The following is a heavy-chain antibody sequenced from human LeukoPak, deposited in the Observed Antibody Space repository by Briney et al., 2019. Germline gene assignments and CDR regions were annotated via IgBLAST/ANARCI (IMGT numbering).Heavy chain of an antibody. V-gene: IGHV3-53*01. D-gene: IGHD3-22*01. CDR2: MYSGGTT. CDR1: GSTVSNNY. Sequence: GDSLSLSCAASGSTVSNNYMNWVRQAPGKELEWVGVMYSGGTTYYPDSVKRRFSIYRDKSKNTVFLQMSSLKAEDTAVYYCASPSSGQSFDIWGQGTTVTVSS. CDR3: ASPSSGQSFDI. J-gene: IGHJ3*02.